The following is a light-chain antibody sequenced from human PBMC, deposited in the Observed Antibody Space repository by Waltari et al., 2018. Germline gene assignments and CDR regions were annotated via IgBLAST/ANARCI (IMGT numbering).Light chain of an antibody. CDR2: DLS. Sequence: QSALTQPAPVSGSPGQSITISCTGTTSDVGGYNYVSWYQKHPGKAPKFMIYDLSNRPSGVSNRFSGSKSSNTGSLTISGLQAEDKDDYYCSSYTSSSTLVVFGGGTKLTVL. CDR1: TSDVGGYNY. V-gene: IGLV2-14*01. J-gene: IGLJ2*01. CDR3: SSYTSSSTLVV.